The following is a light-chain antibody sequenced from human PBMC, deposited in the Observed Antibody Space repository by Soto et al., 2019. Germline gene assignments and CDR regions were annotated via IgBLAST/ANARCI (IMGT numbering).Light chain of an antibody. J-gene: IGKJ1*01. CDR2: GAS. CDR1: QSVSSN. CDR3: QQYNNWPET. Sequence: EKVMTQSPAPPSVSPGGKATLSCRASQSVSSNLAWYQQKPGQAPRLLIYGASTRATGIPARFSGSGSGTEFTLTISSLQSEDFAVYYCQQYNNWPETFGQGTKVDIK. V-gene: IGKV3-15*01.